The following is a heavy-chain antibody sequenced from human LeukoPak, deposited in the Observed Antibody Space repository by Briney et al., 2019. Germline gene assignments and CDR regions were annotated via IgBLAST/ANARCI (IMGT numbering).Heavy chain of an antibody. CDR3: ARGHNFGRLHPFDY. Sequence: GGSLRLSCAAAGFMFSNYVMYWVRQAPGKGLEWVSVIYSGGSTYYADSVKGRFTISRDNSKTTLYLQMNSLRAEDTAVYYCARGHNFGRLHPFDYWGQGTLVTVSS. CDR2: IYSGGST. J-gene: IGHJ4*02. CDR1: GFMFSNYV. D-gene: IGHD3-9*01. V-gene: IGHV3-66*01.